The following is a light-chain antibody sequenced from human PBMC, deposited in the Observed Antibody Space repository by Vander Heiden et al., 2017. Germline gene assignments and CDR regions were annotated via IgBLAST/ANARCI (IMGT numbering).Light chain of an antibody. CDR2: AAS. CDR1: QSISSY. V-gene: IGKV1-39*01. Sequence: DIQIIQSPSSLSPSVGARVTITCPASQSISSYLNWYQQKPGKAPKLLIYAASSLQSGVPSRFSGSGSGTDFTLTISSLQPEDFATYYCQQSYSTPWTFGQGTKVEIK. J-gene: IGKJ1*01. CDR3: QQSYSTPWT.